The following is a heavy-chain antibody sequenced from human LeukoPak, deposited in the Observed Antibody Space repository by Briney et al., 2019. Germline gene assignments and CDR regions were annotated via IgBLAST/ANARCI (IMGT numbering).Heavy chain of an antibody. Sequence: GGSLRLSCAASGFTFSSYWMHWVRQAPGKGLEWVSFIYSDNTHYSDSVKGRFTISSDNSKNTLYLQMNSLRAEDTAVYYCARRAGAYSHPYDYWGQGTLVTVSS. CDR1: GFTFSSYW. CDR2: IYSDNT. V-gene: IGHV3-53*01. D-gene: IGHD4/OR15-4a*01. CDR3: ARRAGAYSHPYDY. J-gene: IGHJ4*02.